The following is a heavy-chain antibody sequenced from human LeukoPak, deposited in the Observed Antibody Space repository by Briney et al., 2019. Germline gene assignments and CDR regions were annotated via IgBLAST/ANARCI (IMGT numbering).Heavy chain of an antibody. D-gene: IGHD1-14*01. V-gene: IGHV3-66*04. J-gene: IGHJ4*02. Sequence: GGPLRLSCAASGLTVGYNYMTWVRQAPGKGLEWVAAIYSSGSTYYADSVKGRFTISRDNSKNTMYLQMNSLKGEDTAVYYCARRSNPPGRIDHWGQGTLVTVSS. CDR2: IYSSGST. CDR3: ARRSNPPGRIDH. CDR1: GLTVGYNY.